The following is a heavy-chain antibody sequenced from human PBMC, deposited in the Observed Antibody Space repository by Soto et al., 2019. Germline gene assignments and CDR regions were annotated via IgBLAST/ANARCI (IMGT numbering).Heavy chain of an antibody. CDR1: GFTFGDYA. V-gene: IGHV3-49*03. D-gene: IGHD3-3*01. J-gene: IGHJ5*02. Sequence: PGGSLRLSCTASGFTFGDYAMSWFRQAPGKGLEWVGFIRSKAYGGTTEYAASVKGRFTISRDDSKSIAYLQMNSLKTEDTAVHYCTRDTTIFGVVEVPNWFDPWGQGTLVTVSS. CDR3: TRDTTIFGVVEVPNWFDP. CDR2: IRSKAYGGTT.